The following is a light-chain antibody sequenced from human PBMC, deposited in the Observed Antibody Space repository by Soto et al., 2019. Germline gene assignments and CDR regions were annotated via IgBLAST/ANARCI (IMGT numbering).Light chain of an antibody. J-gene: IGLJ1*01. V-gene: IGLV2-8*01. Sequence: QSALTQPPSASGSPGQSVAISCTGTSSDVGGYNYVSWYQQHPGKAPKLMIYEVNKRPSGVPDRFSRSKSGNTASLTVSGPQAEDEADYYCSSYAGSSNVFGTGTKSPS. CDR1: SSDVGGYNY. CDR2: EVN. CDR3: SSYAGSSNV.